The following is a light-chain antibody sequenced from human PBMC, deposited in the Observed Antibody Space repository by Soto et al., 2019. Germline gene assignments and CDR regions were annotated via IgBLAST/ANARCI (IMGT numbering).Light chain of an antibody. Sequence: DIQMTQSHSTLSASVGDRVTITCRASQSIGVWLAWYQQKPGTAPKLLIYKTSTLDSGVPLRFSGSGSGTEFTLTISSLQPDDFATYYCQQYINYFRTFGQGTKVEIK. CDR1: QSIGVW. CDR3: QQYINYFRT. J-gene: IGKJ1*01. V-gene: IGKV1-5*03. CDR2: KTS.